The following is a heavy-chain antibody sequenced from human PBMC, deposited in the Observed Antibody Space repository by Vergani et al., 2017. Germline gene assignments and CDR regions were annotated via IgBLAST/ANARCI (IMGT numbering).Heavy chain of an antibody. J-gene: IGHJ4*02. CDR1: GGSISSSSYY. Sequence: QLQLQESGPGLVKPSETLSLTCTVSGGSISSSSYYWGWIRQPPGKGLEWIGSIYYSGSTYYNPSLKSRVTISVDTSKNQFSLKLSSVTAADTAVYYCASVGPQQYSSSWYGGDYWGQGTLVTVSS. CDR3: ASVGPQQYSSSWYGGDY. CDR2: IYYSGST. D-gene: IGHD6-13*01. V-gene: IGHV4-39*07.